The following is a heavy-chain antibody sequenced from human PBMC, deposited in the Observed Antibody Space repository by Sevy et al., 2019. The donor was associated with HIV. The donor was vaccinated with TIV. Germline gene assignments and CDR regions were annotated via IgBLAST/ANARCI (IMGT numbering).Heavy chain of an antibody. J-gene: IGHJ6*02. CDR3: HGDYDSSQLASYYYYGMDV. Sequence: GGSLRLSCAASGFTFSSYAMSWVRQAPGKGLEWVSTIRGSGGSTYYAASVKGRFTISRDNSKNTLYFQMNSLRAEDTAVYYCHGDYDSSQLASYYYYGMDVWGQGTTVTVSS. D-gene: IGHD3-22*01. V-gene: IGHV3-23*01. CDR2: IRGSGGST. CDR1: GFTFSSYA.